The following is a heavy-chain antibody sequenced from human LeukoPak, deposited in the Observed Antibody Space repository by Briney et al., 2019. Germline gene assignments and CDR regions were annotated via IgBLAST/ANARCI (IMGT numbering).Heavy chain of an antibody. CDR2: INHSGSA. CDR3: ARLSAAGEHYFDY. D-gene: IGHD6-13*01. CDR1: GGSFSGYY. Sequence: SETLSLTCAVYGGSFSGYYWGWIRQPPGKGLEWIGEINHSGSANYNPSLKSRVTISVDTSKNQFSLKLSSVTAADTAVYYCARLSAAGEHYFDYWGQGTLVTVSS. J-gene: IGHJ4*02. V-gene: IGHV4-34*01.